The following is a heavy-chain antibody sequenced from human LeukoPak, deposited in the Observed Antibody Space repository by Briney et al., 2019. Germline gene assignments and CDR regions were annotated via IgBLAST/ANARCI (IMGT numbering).Heavy chain of an antibody. CDR2: ISSSSSYI. J-gene: IGHJ3*02. D-gene: IGHD6-19*01. CDR3: ARDRIAVAGPPDDAFDI. CDR1: GFTFSSYS. Sequence: GGSLRLSCAASGFTFSSYSMNWVRQAPGKGLEWVSSISSSSSYIYYAGSVKGRFTISRDNAKNSLYLQMNSLRAEDTAVYYCARDRIAVAGPPDDAFDIWGQGTMVTVSS. V-gene: IGHV3-21*01.